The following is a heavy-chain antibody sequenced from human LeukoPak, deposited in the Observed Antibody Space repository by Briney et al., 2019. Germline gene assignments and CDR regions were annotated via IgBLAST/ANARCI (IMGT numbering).Heavy chain of an antibody. CDR3: AGGSYSSGWYPYFEH. Sequence: SETLSLTCAVSGDSISSSNYYWSWIRQPPGKGLEWIGCIYNSGSTYYNPSLKSRVTISVDTSRNQFSLNLSSVAAADTAVYYCAGGSYSSGWYPYFEHWGQGALVTVSS. V-gene: IGHV4-39*01. D-gene: IGHD6-19*01. CDR1: GDSISSSNYY. CDR2: IYNSGST. J-gene: IGHJ4*02.